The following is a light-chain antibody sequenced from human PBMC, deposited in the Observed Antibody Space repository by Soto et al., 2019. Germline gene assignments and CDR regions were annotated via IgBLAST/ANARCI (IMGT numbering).Light chain of an antibody. Sequence: EIVLTQSPATLSLSPGDRATLSCRASQSVSSFLAWYQQKPGQAPRLLIYEASNRATGIPARFSGSGSGTDFTLTISSLEPEDFAVYYCHQRQSWPRTFGQGTKVDI. CDR3: HQRQSWPRT. V-gene: IGKV3-11*01. J-gene: IGKJ1*01. CDR1: QSVSSF. CDR2: EAS.